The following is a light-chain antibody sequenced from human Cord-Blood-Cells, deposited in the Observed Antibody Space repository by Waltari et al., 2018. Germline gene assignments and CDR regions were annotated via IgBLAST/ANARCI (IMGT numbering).Light chain of an antibody. CDR2: RNN. CDR1: SSNTGSNY. J-gene: IGLJ3*02. V-gene: IGLV1-47*01. CDR3: AAWDDSLSGPV. Sequence: QSVLTHPPSASGTPGQRVTLTCSGSSSNTGSNYVYLYQQLPRTAPKLLIYRNNQRPSGVPDRFSGSKSGTSASLAISGLRSEDEADYYCAAWDDSLSGPVFGGGTKLTVL.